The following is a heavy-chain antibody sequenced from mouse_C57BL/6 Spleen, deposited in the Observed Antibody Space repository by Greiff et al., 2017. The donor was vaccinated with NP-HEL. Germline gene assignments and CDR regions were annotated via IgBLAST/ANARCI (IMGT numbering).Heavy chain of an antibody. CDR2: IYPRSGNP. Sequence: QVQLQQSGAELARPGASVKLSCKASGYTFTSYGISWVKQRTGQGLEWIGEIYPRSGNPYYTEKFKGKATLTADKSSSTAYMELRSLTSEDSAVYFCARRDYDDYAMDYWGQGTSVTVSS. J-gene: IGHJ4*01. D-gene: IGHD2-4*01. CDR3: ARRDYDDYAMDY. V-gene: IGHV1-81*01. CDR1: GYTFTSYG.